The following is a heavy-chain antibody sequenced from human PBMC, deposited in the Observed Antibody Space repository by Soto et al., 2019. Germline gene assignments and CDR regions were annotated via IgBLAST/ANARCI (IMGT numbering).Heavy chain of an antibody. CDR1: GGSISSSSYY. CDR3: AQMEGGGTFRGYYGSGSYYNDY. Sequence: QLQLQESGPGLVKPSETLSLTCTVSGGSISSSSYYWGWIRQPPGKGLEWIGSIYYSGSTYYNPSLKSRVTISVETSKNQFSLKLSSVTAADTAVYYCAQMEGGGTFRGYYGSGSYYNDYWGQGTLVTVSS. CDR2: IYYSGST. D-gene: IGHD3-10*01. J-gene: IGHJ4*02. V-gene: IGHV4-39*01.